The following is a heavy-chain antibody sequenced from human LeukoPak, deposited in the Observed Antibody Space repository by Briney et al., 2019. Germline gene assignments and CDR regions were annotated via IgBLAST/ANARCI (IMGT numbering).Heavy chain of an antibody. D-gene: IGHD3-16*01. CDR2: IIPVFGTA. V-gene: IGHV1-69*05. CDR1: GGTFRNYA. J-gene: IGHJ6*03. CDR3: ARSQLGEYYYYYMDV. Sequence: SVTVSCMASGGTFRNYAISWVRQAPGEGLEWMGGIIPVFGTANYAQKFQGRVTITTDEFTSTAYMELSSLRSEDTAVYYCARSQLGEYYYYYMDVWGKGTTVTVSS.